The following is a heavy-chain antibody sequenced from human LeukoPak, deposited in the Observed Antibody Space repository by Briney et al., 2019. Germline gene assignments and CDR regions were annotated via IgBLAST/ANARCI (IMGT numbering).Heavy chain of an antibody. Sequence: GGSLRLSCAASGFTFNSYAMSWVRQAPGKGLEWVSAISGSGGSTYYADSVKGRFTISRDNSKNTLYLQMNSLRAEDTAVYYCAKDCSSTSCYSNYYYYYYGMDVWGQGTTVTVSS. D-gene: IGHD2-2*02. CDR3: AKDCSSTSCYSNYYYYYYGMDV. V-gene: IGHV3-23*01. J-gene: IGHJ6*02. CDR1: GFTFNSYA. CDR2: ISGSGGST.